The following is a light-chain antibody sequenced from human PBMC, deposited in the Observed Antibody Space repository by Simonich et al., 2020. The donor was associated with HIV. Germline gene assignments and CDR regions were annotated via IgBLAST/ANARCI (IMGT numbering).Light chain of an antibody. Sequence: SYELTQPPSVSVSPGQPASITCSGDKLGDKYACWYQQKPGQSPVLVIYQDTKRPSGVSNRFSGSKSGNTASLTISGLQAEDEADYYCSSYTSSSTWVFGGGTKLTVL. J-gene: IGLJ3*02. CDR2: QDT. V-gene: IGLV3-1*01. CDR3: SSYTSSSTWV. CDR1: KLGDKY.